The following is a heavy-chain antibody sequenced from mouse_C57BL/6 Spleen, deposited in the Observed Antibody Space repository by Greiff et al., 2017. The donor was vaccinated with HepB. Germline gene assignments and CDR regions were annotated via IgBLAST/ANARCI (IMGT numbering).Heavy chain of an antibody. CDR1: GYAFSSYW. D-gene: IGHD2-4*01. CDR2: IYPRSGNT. CDR3: ARYDYDGFAY. Sequence: QVQLQQSGAELVKPGASVKISCKASGYAFSSYWMNWVKQRPGKGLEWIGQIYPRSGNTYYNEKFKGKATLTADKSSSTAYMELRSLTSEDSAVYFCARYDYDGFAYWGQGTLVTVSA. J-gene: IGHJ3*01. V-gene: IGHV1-80*01.